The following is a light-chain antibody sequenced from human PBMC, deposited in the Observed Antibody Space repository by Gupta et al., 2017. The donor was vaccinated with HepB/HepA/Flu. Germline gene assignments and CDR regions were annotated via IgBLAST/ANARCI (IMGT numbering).Light chain of an antibody. V-gene: IGLV2-18*02. CDR1: SSDIGTYNR. J-gene: IGLJ2*01. Sequence: QPALTQPPSASGSPGPSVTISCTGTSSDIGTYNRVSWYQQPPGTAPNLMIYEVTHRPSGVPDRFSGSKSGNTASLTISGLQAEDEADYYCSSYTMSRTVIFGGGTRLTVL. CDR2: EVT. CDR3: SSYTMSRTVI.